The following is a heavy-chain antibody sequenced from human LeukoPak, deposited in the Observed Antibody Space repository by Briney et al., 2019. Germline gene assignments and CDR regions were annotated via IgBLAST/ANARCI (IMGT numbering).Heavy chain of an antibody. J-gene: IGHJ4*02. V-gene: IGHV4-39*07. Sequence: SETLSLTCTVSGGSISSSSYYWGWIRQPPGKGLEWIGSIYYSGSTYYNPSLKSRVTISVDTSKNQFSLKLSSVTAADTAVYYCARGDLRLGELSLDYWGQGTLVTVSS. D-gene: IGHD3-16*02. CDR3: ARGDLRLGELSLDY. CDR2: IYYSGST. CDR1: GGSISSSSYY.